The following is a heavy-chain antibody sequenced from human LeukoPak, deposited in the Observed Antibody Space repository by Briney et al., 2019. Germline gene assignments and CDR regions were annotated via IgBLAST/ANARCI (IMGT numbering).Heavy chain of an antibody. D-gene: IGHD1-1*01. Sequence: GGSLRLSCAASGFTFSNYGMHWVRQAPGKGLEWVAIIWYDGNNKYYADSVKGRFIISRDNSKNTLYLQMNSLTAEDTAVYYCARGDKTGPFHYWGQGTLLTVSS. CDR3: ARGDKTGPFHY. CDR1: GFTFSNYG. CDR2: IWYDGNNK. J-gene: IGHJ4*02. V-gene: IGHV3-33*08.